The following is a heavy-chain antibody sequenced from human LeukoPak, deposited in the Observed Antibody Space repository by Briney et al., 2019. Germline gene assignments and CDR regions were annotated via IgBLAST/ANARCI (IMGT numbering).Heavy chain of an antibody. Sequence: PSETLSLTCTVSGGSSSSGSYYWGWIRQPPGKGLEWLGSINFSGSTYYNPSLKSRVTVSVDTSKKQFSLRLSSMTAADTGVYYCARAQAGNGGDGYSYGLDVWGQGTTVTVSS. D-gene: IGHD6-19*01. V-gene: IGHV4-39*01. J-gene: IGHJ6*02. CDR1: GGSSSSGSYY. CDR2: INFSGST. CDR3: ARAQAGNGGDGYSYGLDV.